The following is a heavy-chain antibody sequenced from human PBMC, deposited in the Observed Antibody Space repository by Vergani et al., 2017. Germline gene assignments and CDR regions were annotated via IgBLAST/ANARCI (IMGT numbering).Heavy chain of an antibody. J-gene: IGHJ4*02. V-gene: IGHV4-34*01. CDR3: ARDLIAGGIDY. CDR2: IKHSGST. Sequence: QVQLQQWGAGLLKPSETLSLTCAVYGGSFSGYYWSWIRQPPGKGLEWMGEIKHSGSTNYNPSLKSRVTISVDTSKNHISLKLSSVTAADTAVYYCARDLIAGGIDYWGQGTLVTVSS. D-gene: IGHD2/OR15-2a*01. CDR1: GGSFSGYY.